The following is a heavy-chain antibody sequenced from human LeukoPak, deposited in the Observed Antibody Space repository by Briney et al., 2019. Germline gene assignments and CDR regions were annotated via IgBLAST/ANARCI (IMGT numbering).Heavy chain of an antibody. V-gene: IGHV3-23*01. J-gene: IGHJ4*02. Sequence: PGGSLRLSCAASGFTFSSYAMSWVRQAPGKGLEWVSAISGSGGSTYYADSVKGRFTISRDNSKNTLYLQMNSLRAEDTAVYYCAKGYYGSSGYWESIHFDYWGQGTLVTVSS. CDR2: ISGSGGST. CDR1: GFTFSSYA. D-gene: IGHD3-22*01. CDR3: AKGYYGSSGYWESIHFDY.